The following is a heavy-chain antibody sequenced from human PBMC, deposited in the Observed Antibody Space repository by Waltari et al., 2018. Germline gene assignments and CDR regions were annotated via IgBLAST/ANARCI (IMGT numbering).Heavy chain of an antibody. V-gene: IGHV4-34*01. CDR2: INHSGST. J-gene: IGHJ4*02. CDR1: GGSFSGYY. Sequence: QVQLQQWGAGLLKPSETLSLTCAVYGGSFSGYYWSWIRQPPGKGLEWIGEINHSGSTNYNPSLKSRVTISVDTSKNQFSLKLSSVTAADTAVYYCARLDGPPKPYYDSSDGRGALDYWGQGTLVTVSS. D-gene: IGHD3-22*01. CDR3: ARLDGPPKPYYDSSDGRGALDY.